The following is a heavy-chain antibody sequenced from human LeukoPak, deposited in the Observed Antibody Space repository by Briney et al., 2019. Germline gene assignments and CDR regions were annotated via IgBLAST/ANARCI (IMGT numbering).Heavy chain of an antibody. CDR1: GGSIRSTTHY. D-gene: IGHD3-3*01. J-gene: IGHJ4*02. CDR3: AAMRAVRVHDFLSGYPDY. Sequence: SETLSLTCTVSGGSIRSTTHYWSWIRQPPGKGLEWMGYIYQSGTTNYNPSLRSRVTISVDTSRNQFSLKLRSVTAADTAVYYCAAMRAVRVHDFLSGYPDYWGQGTLVTVSS. V-gene: IGHV4-61*01. CDR2: IYQSGTT.